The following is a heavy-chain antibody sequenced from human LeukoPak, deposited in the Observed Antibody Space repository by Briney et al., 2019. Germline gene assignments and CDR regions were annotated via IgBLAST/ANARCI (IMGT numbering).Heavy chain of an antibody. V-gene: IGHV4-34*01. Sequence: PSETLSLTCAVYGGSFSGYYWSWIRQPPRKGLEWIGEINHSGSTNYNPSLKSRVTISVDTSKNQFSLKLSSVTAADTAVYYCASYDSSGASGNWGQGTLVTVSS. CDR1: GGSFSGYY. J-gene: IGHJ4*02. CDR2: INHSGST. CDR3: ASYDSSGASGN. D-gene: IGHD3-22*01.